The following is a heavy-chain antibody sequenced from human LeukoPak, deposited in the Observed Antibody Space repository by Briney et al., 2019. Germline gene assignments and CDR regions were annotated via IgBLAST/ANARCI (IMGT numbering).Heavy chain of an antibody. V-gene: IGHV4-59*08. CDR1: GGSISSYY. J-gene: IGHJ4*02. CDR3: ARRGGGRVGSGSYWYFVY. D-gene: IGHD3-10*01. Sequence: PSETLSLTCTVSGGSISSYYWSWIRQPPGKGLEWIGYIYYSGSTNYNPSLKSRVTISVDTSKNQFSLKLSSVTAADTAVYYCARRGGGRVGSGSYWYFVYWGQGTLVTVSS. CDR2: IYYSGST.